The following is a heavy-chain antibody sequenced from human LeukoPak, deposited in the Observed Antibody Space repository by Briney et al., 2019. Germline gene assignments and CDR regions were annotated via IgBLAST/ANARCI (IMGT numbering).Heavy chain of an antibody. Sequence: GGSLRLSCAASGLNFSSYAMHWVRQAPGKGLEWVAAISYDGSNKYYGDSVKGRFTISRDNSKNTLYLQMNSLRVEDTAVYYCARLTAAGRRTDFDYWGQGTLVTVSS. CDR2: ISYDGSNK. D-gene: IGHD6-13*01. J-gene: IGHJ4*02. V-gene: IGHV3-30*04. CDR1: GLNFSSYA. CDR3: ARLTAAGRRTDFDY.